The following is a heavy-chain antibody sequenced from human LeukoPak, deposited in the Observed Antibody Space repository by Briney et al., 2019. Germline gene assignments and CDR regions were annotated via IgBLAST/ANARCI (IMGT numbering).Heavy chain of an antibody. CDR1: GFTFSSYG. CDR2: ISYDGSNK. Sequence: PGGSLRLSCAASGFTFSSYGMHWVRQAPGKGLEWVAVISYDGSNKYYADSVKGRFTISRDNSKNTLYLQMNSLRAGDTAVYYCARGSSTSRTLDPWGQGTLVTVSS. J-gene: IGHJ5*02. V-gene: IGHV3-30*03. D-gene: IGHD2-2*01. CDR3: ARGSSTSRTLDP.